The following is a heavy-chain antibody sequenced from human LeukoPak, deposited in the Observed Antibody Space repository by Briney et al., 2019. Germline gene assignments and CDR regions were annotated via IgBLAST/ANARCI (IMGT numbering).Heavy chain of an antibody. J-gene: IGHJ4*02. CDR3: ARNVGWYSHDS. D-gene: IGHD6-19*01. CDR2: IYGSGST. Sequence: PSETLSLTCTVSGDSFSSHYWSWIQQPPGKGLEWIGYIYGSGSTHYDPSLRSRVTLSEDTSKNQFSLKLTSVTAADTAVYYCARNVGWYSHDSWGQGTLVTVSS. CDR1: GDSFSSHY. V-gene: IGHV4-59*08.